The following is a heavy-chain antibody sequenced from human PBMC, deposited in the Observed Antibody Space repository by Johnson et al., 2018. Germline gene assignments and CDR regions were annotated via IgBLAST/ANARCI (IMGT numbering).Heavy chain of an antibody. CDR2: ISYDGNNK. CDR1: GFTFSSYA. CDR3: ARARSWGIQLYYYYYGMDV. Sequence: QVQLVESGGGVVQPGRSLRLSCAASGFTFSSYAMHWVRQAPGTGLEWVAVISYDGNNKYYADSVRGRFTISRDNSKNTLYLQMNSLRAEDTAVYYCARARSWGIQLYYYYYGMDVWGQGTTVTVSS. V-gene: IGHV3-30*04. D-gene: IGHD5-18*01. J-gene: IGHJ6*02.